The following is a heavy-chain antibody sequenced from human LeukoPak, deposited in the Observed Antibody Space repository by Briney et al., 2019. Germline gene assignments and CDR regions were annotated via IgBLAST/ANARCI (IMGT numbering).Heavy chain of an antibody. D-gene: IGHD3-3*01. Sequence: PSQTLYLTCTVSGGSISSGSYYWSWIRQPAGKGLEWIGRIYTSGSTNYNPSLKSRVTISVDTSKNQFSLKLSSVTAADTAVYYCARSMYDFWSGSTNAFNIWGQGTMVTVSS. J-gene: IGHJ3*02. CDR2: IYTSGST. V-gene: IGHV4-61*02. CDR1: GGSISSGSYY. CDR3: ARSMYDFWSGSTNAFNI.